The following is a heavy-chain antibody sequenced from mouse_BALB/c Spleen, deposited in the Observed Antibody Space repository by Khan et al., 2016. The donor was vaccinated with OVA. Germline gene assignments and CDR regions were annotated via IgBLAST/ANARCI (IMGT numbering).Heavy chain of an antibody. CDR1: GYSITSDYA. CDR3: ASELGRYYALDY. V-gene: IGHV3-2*02. CDR2: ISYSGST. D-gene: IGHD4-1*01. J-gene: IGHJ4*01. Sequence: EVQLQESGPGLVKPSQSLSLTCTVTGYSITSDYAWNWIRQFPGNKLEWMGYISYSGSTTSNPSLKSRISITRDTAKDQFFLQLKSVTAEDTATYYCASELGRYYALDYWGQGTSVTVSS.